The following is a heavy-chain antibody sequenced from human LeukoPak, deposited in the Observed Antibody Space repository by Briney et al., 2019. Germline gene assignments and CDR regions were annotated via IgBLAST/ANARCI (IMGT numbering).Heavy chain of an antibody. CDR1: GYTFTGYY. D-gene: IGHD3-22*01. CDR3: ASDYYDSSGYYYARVE. J-gene: IGHJ4*02. CDR2: INPNSGGT. Sequence: GASVKVSCKASGYTFTGYYMHWVRQAPGQGLEWMGRINPNSGGTNYAQKFQGRVTMTRDTSISTAYVELSRLRSDDTAVYYCASDYYDSSGYYYARVEWGQGTLVTVSS. V-gene: IGHV1-2*06.